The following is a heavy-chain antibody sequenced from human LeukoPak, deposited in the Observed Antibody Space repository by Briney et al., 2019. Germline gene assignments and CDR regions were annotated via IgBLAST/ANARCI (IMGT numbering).Heavy chain of an antibody. Sequence: SETLSLTCTVSGGSISSYYWSWIRQPPGKGLEWIGYIYYSGSTDYNPSLKSRVTISVDTSKNQFSLKLSSVTAADTAVYYCARDNWNYGSSMDVWGQGTTVTVSS. V-gene: IGHV4-59*01. CDR2: IYYSGST. CDR1: GGSISSYY. CDR3: ARDNWNYGSSMDV. J-gene: IGHJ6*02. D-gene: IGHD1-7*01.